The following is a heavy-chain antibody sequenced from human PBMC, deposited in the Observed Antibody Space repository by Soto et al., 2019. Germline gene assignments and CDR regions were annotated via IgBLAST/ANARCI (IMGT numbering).Heavy chain of an antibody. CDR1: GFTFSSYG. CDR3: ARDKAVTTLYSGMDV. J-gene: IGHJ6*02. V-gene: IGHV3-33*01. CDR2: IWYDGNNK. D-gene: IGHD4-17*01. Sequence: QVQLVESGGGVVQPGRSLRLSCAASGFTFSSYGMHWVRQAPGKGLEWVAVIWYDGNNKYYADSVKGRFTISRDNSKNTLYLQMNSLRAEDTSVYYCARDKAVTTLYSGMDVWGQGTTVTVSS.